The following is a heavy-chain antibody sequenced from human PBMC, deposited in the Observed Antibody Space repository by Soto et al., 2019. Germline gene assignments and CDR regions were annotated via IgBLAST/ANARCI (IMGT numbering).Heavy chain of an antibody. J-gene: IGHJ3*02. Sequence: PSETLSLTCTVSGGSISSYYWSWIRQPPGKGLEWIGYIYYSGSTNYNPSLKSRVTISVDTSKNQFSLKLSSVTAADTAVYYCARGFEGSPGDFDIWGQGTMVTVSS. CDR1: GGSISSYY. CDR3: ARGFEGSPGDFDI. V-gene: IGHV4-59*01. CDR2: IYYSGST. D-gene: IGHD1-26*01.